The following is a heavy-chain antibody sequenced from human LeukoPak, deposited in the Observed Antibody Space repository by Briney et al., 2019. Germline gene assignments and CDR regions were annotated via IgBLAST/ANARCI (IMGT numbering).Heavy chain of an antibody. V-gene: IGHV1-46*01. CDR1: GGTFSSYA. J-gene: IGHJ5*02. CDR2: INPSGGST. D-gene: IGHD2-8*01. Sequence: ASVKVSCKASGGTFSSYAISWVRQAPGQGLEWMGIINPSGGSTSYAQKFQGRVTMTRDTSTSTVYMELSSLRSEDTAVYYCAREKGYCTNGVCHNWFDPWGQGTLVTVSS. CDR3: AREKGYCTNGVCHNWFDP.